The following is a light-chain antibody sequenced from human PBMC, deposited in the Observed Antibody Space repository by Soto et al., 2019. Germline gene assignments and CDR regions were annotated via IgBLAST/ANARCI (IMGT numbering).Light chain of an antibody. Sequence: DIQMTQSPSTLSASVGDRVTITCRASQSVTNWLAWYQQKPGKTPNLLIYDASRLQSGTPSRFSGSGSETECTLSIYSVQPDDFVTYYCQQYTTYPFTFGQGTKVEIK. V-gene: IGKV1-5*01. CDR3: QQYTTYPFT. J-gene: IGKJ2*01. CDR1: QSVTNW. CDR2: DAS.